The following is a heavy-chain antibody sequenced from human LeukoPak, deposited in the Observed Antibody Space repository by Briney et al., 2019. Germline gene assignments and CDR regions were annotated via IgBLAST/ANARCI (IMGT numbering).Heavy chain of an antibody. D-gene: IGHD6-25*01. CDR1: GFTFDDYA. CDR3: AKGQRYYYYGMDV. Sequence: GRSLRLSCAASGFTFDDYAMHWVRQAPGKGLEWVSGISWNSGSIGYADSVKGRFTISRDNAKNSLYPQMNSLRAEDTALYYCAKGQRYYYYGMDVWGQGTTVTVSS. J-gene: IGHJ6*02. CDR2: ISWNSGSI. V-gene: IGHV3-9*01.